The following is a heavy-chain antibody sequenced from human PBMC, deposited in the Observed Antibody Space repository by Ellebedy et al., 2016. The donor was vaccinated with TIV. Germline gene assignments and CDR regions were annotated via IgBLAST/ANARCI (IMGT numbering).Heavy chain of an antibody. Sequence: AASVKVSCKASGYAFSGCYMNWVRQAPGQGLEWMGLINTDTGNPTYAQDFTGRFVFSLDTSVSTAYLEISSLKAEDIAMYFCVRDRRGAGACQFGVDFWGQGTLVTVSS. V-gene: IGHV7-4-1*02. J-gene: IGHJ4*02. CDR3: VRDRRGAGACQFGVDF. CDR2: INTDTGNP. D-gene: IGHD3-10*01. CDR1: GYAFSGCY.